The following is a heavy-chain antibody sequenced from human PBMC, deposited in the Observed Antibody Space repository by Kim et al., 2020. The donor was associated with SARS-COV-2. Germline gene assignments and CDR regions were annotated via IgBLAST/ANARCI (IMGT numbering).Heavy chain of an antibody. D-gene: IGHD3-10*01. CDR2: IYSGGST. V-gene: IGHV3-53*01. Sequence: GGSLRLSCAASGFTVSSNYMSWVRQAPGKGLEWVSVIYSGGSTYYADSVKGRFTISRDNSKNTLYLQMNSLRAEDTAVYYCARGTTMVRGVTAGVGLNWFDPWGQGTLVTVSS. CDR3: ARGTTMVRGVTAGVGLNWFDP. CDR1: GFTVSSNY. J-gene: IGHJ5*02.